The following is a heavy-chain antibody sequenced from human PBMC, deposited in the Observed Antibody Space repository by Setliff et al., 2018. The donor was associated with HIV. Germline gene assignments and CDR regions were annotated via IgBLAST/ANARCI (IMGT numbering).Heavy chain of an antibody. Sequence: PSETLSLTCAVSGGSISSGGYFWSWIRQSPGKGLEWIGEINDSGDTNYNPSLKSRVTISVVTSKNQFSLRLTSVTAADTGVYYCARGGLRQWNGFWGQGTLVTVSS. CDR3: ARGGLRQWNGF. CDR1: GGSISSGGYF. CDR2: INDSGDT. D-gene: IGHD3-3*01. V-gene: IGHV4-34*01. J-gene: IGHJ4*02.